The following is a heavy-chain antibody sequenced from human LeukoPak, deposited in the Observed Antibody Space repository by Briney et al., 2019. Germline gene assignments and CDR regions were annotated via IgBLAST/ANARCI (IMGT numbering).Heavy chain of an antibody. V-gene: IGHV4-61*01. CDR3: AREGVAAAGTSAFDI. CDR1: GGSISSSSYY. Sequence: PSETLSLTCTVSGGSISSSSYYWSWIRQPPGKGLEWIGYIYYSGSTNYNPSLKSRVTISIDTSKNQFSLKLSSVTAADTAVYYCAREGVAAAGTSAFDIWAKGTMVTVSS. D-gene: IGHD6-13*01. CDR2: IYYSGST. J-gene: IGHJ3*02.